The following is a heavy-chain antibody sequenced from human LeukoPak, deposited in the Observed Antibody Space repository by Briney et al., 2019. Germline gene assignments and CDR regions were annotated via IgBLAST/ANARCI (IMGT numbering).Heavy chain of an antibody. CDR1: GFTFSSYG. CDR2: IRYDGSNK. D-gene: IGHD3-3*01. V-gene: IGHV3-33*01. Sequence: GGSLRLSCAASGFTFSSYGMHWVRQAPGKGLEWVAVIRYDGSNKYYADSVKGRFTISRDNSKNTLYLQMNSLRAEDTAVYYCARVSSDYEGFYYFDYWGQGTLVTVSS. CDR3: ARVSSDYEGFYYFDY. J-gene: IGHJ4*02.